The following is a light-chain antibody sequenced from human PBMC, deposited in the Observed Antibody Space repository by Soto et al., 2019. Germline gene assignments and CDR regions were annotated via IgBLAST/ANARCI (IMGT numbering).Light chain of an antibody. CDR3: SSYTSSSTLL. Sequence: QSALTQPASVSGSPGQSITISCPGTSSDVGGYNYVSWYQQHPGKAPKLMIYAVSNRHSGVSNLFSGAKSGNTASLTSSGLQAEYEGDYYCSSYTSSSTLLFGGGTKLTVL. CDR2: AVS. V-gene: IGLV2-14*01. J-gene: IGLJ2*01. CDR1: SSDVGGYNY.